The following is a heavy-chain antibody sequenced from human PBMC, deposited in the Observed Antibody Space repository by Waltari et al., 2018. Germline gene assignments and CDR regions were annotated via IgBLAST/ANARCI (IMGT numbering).Heavy chain of an antibody. J-gene: IGHJ4*02. V-gene: IGHV4-38-2*01. CDR2: IYHSGST. CDR3: ARVVGHSGYDPYYFDY. D-gene: IGHD5-12*01. Sequence: QVQLQESGPGLVKPSETLSLTCAVSGYSISSGYYWGWIRQPPGKGLEWIGSIYHSGSTYYHPSLKSRVTISVDTSKNQFSLKLSAVTAADTAVYYCARVVGHSGYDPYYFDYWGQGTLVTVSS. CDR1: GYSISSGYY.